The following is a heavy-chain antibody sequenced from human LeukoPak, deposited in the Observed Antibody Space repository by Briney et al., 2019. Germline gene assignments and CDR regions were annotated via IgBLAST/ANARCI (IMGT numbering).Heavy chain of an antibody. CDR2: IYHSGST. CDR1: GGSISSGGYS. Sequence: SETLSLTCTVSGGSISSGGYSWSWIRQPPGKGLEWIGYIYHSGSTYYNPSLKSRVTISVDRSKNQFSLKLSSVTAADTAVYYCARQYCSGGSCYYAFDIWGQGTMVTVSS. V-gene: IGHV4-30-2*01. CDR3: ARQYCSGGSCYYAFDI. D-gene: IGHD2-15*01. J-gene: IGHJ3*02.